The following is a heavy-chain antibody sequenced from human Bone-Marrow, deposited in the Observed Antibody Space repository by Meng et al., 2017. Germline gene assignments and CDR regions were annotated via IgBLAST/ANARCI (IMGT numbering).Heavy chain of an antibody. CDR3: ARDRVIVGATNLEYFQH. Sequence: ASVKVSCKASGYTFTSYYMHWVRQAPGQGLEGMGIINPSGGSTSYAQKFQGRVTMTRDTSTSTIYMELSSLRSEDTAVYYCARDRVIVGATNLEYFQHWGQGTLVTVSS. J-gene: IGHJ1*01. V-gene: IGHV1-46*01. D-gene: IGHD1-26*01. CDR2: INPSGGST. CDR1: GYTFTSYY.